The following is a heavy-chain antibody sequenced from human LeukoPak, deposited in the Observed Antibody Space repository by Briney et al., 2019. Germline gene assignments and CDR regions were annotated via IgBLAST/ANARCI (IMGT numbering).Heavy chain of an antibody. CDR3: ARRGYNYGILDY. V-gene: IGHV4-39*01. CDR2: IYYAGST. D-gene: IGHD5-18*01. J-gene: IGHJ4*02. CDR1: GGSISSSSYY. Sequence: ETLSLTCTVSGGSISSSSYYWGWIRQPPGKGLEWIGTIYYAGSTYYNPSLKSRVTISVDTSKNQFSLKLSSVTAADTAVYYCARRGYNYGILDYWGQGTLVTVSS.